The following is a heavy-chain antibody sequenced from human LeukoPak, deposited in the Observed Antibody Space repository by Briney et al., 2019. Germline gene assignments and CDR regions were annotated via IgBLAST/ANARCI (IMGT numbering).Heavy chain of an antibody. V-gene: IGHV3-23*01. CDR1: GFTFSSYA. CDR2: ISGSGGST. J-gene: IGHJ4*02. Sequence: GGSLRLSCAASGFTFSSYAMSWVRQAPGKGLEWVSAISGSGGSTYYADSVKGRFTISRDNSKNTLYLQMNSLGAEDTAVYYCARGRDYYDSSGYYTNYFDYWGQGTLVTVSS. D-gene: IGHD3-22*01. CDR3: ARGRDYYDSSGYYTNYFDY.